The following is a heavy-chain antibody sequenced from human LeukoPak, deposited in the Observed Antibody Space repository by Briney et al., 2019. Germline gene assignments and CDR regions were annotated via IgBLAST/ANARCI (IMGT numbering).Heavy chain of an antibody. D-gene: IGHD3/OR15-3a*01. CDR1: GFTVSSNY. V-gene: IGHV3-53*01. Sequence: GGSLRLSCAASGFTVSSNYMSWVRQAPGKGLEWVSVIYSGGSTYYADSVKGRFTISRDNSKNTLSLQMNSLKAEDTAVYYCARALDWPNWFDPWGQGTLVTVSS. CDR3: ARALDWPNWFDP. CDR2: IYSGGST. J-gene: IGHJ5*02.